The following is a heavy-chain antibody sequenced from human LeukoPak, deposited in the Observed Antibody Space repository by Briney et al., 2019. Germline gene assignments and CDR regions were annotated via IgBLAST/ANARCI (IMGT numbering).Heavy chain of an antibody. CDR1: GYLYTDNY. Sequence: ASVKVSCKASGYLYTDNYMHWVRQVPGQGFEWLGWIKPISGDTKYAEKFHGRVSMTRDTSVNTVYMELNSLRSDDTAVYYCARGDKKENLSGPSGYFDPWGQGTLVTVSS. J-gene: IGHJ5*02. CDR3: ARGDKKENLSGPSGYFDP. D-gene: IGHD3-10*01. V-gene: IGHV1-2*02. CDR2: IKPISGDT.